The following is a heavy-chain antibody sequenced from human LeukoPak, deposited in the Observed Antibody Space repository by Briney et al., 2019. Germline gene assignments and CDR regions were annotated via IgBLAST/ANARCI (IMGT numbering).Heavy chain of an antibody. CDR1: GFTFSSYG. V-gene: IGHV3-30*18. Sequence: GGSLRLSCAASGFTFSSYGMHWVRQAPDKGLEWVAVISYDGSNKYYADSVKGRFTISRDNSKNTLYLQMNSLRAEDTAVYYCANGIVVVPGSYYYYGMDVWGQGTTVTVSS. J-gene: IGHJ6*02. D-gene: IGHD2-2*01. CDR2: ISYDGSNK. CDR3: ANGIVVVPGSYYYYGMDV.